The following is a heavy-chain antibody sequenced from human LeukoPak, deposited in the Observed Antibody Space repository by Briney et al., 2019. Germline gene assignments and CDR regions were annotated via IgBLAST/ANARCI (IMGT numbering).Heavy chain of an antibody. CDR1: GFTFSSYW. J-gene: IGHJ4*02. V-gene: IGHV3-7*03. D-gene: IGHD3-10*01. Sequence: PGGSLRLSCAASGFTFSSYWMSWVRQAPGKGLEWVANIKQDGSEEYYVDSVKGRFTISRDNAKNSLYLQMNSLRAEDTAVYYCARYTVLLWFGDLFDSFDYWGQGTLVTVSS. CDR3: ARYTVLLWFGDLFDSFDY. CDR2: IKQDGSEE.